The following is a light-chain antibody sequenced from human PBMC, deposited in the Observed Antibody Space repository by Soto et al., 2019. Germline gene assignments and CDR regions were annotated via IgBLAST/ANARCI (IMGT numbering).Light chain of an antibody. CDR3: QQFSSYPLT. Sequence: EIVLTQSAGALSLSPGERATLSCRASQSLSSYNLAWYQQKPGQAPRLLIYDASSRATGIPDRFSGGGSGTDFTLTISRLEPEDFAVYYCQQFSSYPLTFGGGTKVDIK. CDR1: QSLSSYN. J-gene: IGKJ4*01. CDR2: DAS. V-gene: IGKV3-20*01.